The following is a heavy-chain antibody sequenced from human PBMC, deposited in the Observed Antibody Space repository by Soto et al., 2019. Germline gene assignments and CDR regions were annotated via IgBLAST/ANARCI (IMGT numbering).Heavy chain of an antibody. V-gene: IGHV3-21*01. Sequence: EVQLVESGGGLVKPGGSLRLSCAASGFTFSSYSMNWVRQAPGKGLEWVSSISSSSSYIYYADSVKGRFTISRDNAKNTLYLQLNGLGAEDTAVYECARGAWELLRTTSVYAFDIWGQGTMVTVSS. D-gene: IGHD1-26*01. CDR2: ISSSSSYI. J-gene: IGHJ3*02. CDR1: GFTFSSYS. CDR3: ARGAWELLRTTSVYAFDI.